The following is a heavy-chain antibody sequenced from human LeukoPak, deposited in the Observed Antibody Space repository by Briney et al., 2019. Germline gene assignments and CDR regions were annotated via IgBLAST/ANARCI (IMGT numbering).Heavy chain of an antibody. V-gene: IGHV3-66*01. CDR3: TYREHPLTY. D-gene: IGHD3-16*02. J-gene: IGHJ4*02. CDR1: GLTVTNNY. CDR2: LYSDGDT. Sequence: GGSLRLSCAASGLTVTNNYWHWVRQPPGKGPEWISILYSDGDTKYADSVKGRFTFSRDSSRNTLYLQMNRLRAEDTAVYYCTYREHPLTYWGQGTLVSVPS.